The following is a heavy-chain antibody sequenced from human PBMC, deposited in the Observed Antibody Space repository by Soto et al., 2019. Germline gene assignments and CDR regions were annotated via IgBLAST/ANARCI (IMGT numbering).Heavy chain of an antibody. V-gene: IGHV4-61*01. J-gene: IGHJ6*02. CDR2: IYYSGST. CDR1: GGSISSSSYY. CDR3: ARDPRYYDFWSGLDV. D-gene: IGHD3-3*01. Sequence: PSETLSLTCTVSGGSISSSSYYWGWIRQPPGKGLEWIGYIYYSGSTNYNPSLKGRVTISVDTSKNQFSLKLSSVTAADTAVYYCARDPRYYDFWSGLDVWGQGTTVTVSS.